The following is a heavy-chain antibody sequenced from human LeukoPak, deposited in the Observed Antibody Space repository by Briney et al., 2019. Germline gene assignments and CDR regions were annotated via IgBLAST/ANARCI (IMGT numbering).Heavy chain of an antibody. D-gene: IGHD1-26*01. CDR1: GFTFGDYA. J-gene: IGHJ6*03. CDR3: TRDGIAYMDV. CDR2: IRSKAYGGTT. V-gene: IGHV3-49*04. Sequence: GGSLRLSCTASGFTFGDYAMSWVRQAPGKGLEWVGFIRSKAYGGTTEYAASVKGRFTISRDDSKSIAYLQMNSLKTEDTAVYYCTRDGIAYMDVWGKGTTVTVSS.